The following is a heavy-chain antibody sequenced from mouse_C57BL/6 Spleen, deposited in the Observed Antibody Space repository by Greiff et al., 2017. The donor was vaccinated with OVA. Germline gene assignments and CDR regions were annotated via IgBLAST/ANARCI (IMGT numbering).Heavy chain of an antibody. CDR3: ARKGDGYWGYFDY. V-gene: IGHV1-54*01. Sequence: VHLVESGAELVRPGTSVKVSCKASGYAFTNYLIEWVKQRPGQGLEWIGVINPGSGGTNYNEKFKGKATLTADKSSSTAYMQLSSLTSEDSAVYFCARKGDGYWGYFDYWGQGTTLTVSS. J-gene: IGHJ2*01. CDR1: GYAFTNYL. D-gene: IGHD2-3*01. CDR2: INPGSGGT.